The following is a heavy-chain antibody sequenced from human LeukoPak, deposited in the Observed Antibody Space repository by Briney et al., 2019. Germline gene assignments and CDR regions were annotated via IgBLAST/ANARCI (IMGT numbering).Heavy chain of an antibody. CDR2: IYYRGST. D-gene: IGHD2-15*01. Sequence: SETLSLTCTVSGGSISSYYWSWIRQPPGKGLEWIGYIYYRGSTNYNPSLKSRVTISVDTSKNQFSLKLSSVTAADTAVYYCARRYCSGGTCYGDYWGQGTLVTVSS. V-gene: IGHV4-59*08. CDR1: GGSISSYY. J-gene: IGHJ4*02. CDR3: ARRYCSGGTCYGDY.